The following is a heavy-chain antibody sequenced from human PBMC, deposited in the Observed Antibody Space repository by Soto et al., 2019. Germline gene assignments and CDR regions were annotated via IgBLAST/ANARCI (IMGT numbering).Heavy chain of an antibody. CDR2: VYPGDSDT. D-gene: IGHD3-22*01. CDR1: GYSFSTSW. Sequence: GDSLKISGNGSGYSFSTSWIACVRQMPGIDLEWMVIVYPGDSDTRYSPSFQGQVTISADKSISTAYLQWSSLKASDTAMYYCARQGRYDRGGPIWGPAYYCDYWGQGTLVTVSS. CDR3: ARQGRYDRGGPIWGPAYYCDY. J-gene: IGHJ4*02. V-gene: IGHV5-51*01.